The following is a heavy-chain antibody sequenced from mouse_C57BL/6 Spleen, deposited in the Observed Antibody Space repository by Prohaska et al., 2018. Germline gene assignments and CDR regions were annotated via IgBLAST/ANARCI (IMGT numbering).Heavy chain of an antibody. V-gene: IGHV6-3*01. J-gene: IGHJ4*01. CDR3: TGTTGAMDY. Sequence: EVKLEESGGGLVQPGGSMKLSCVASGFTFSNYWMNWVRQSPEKGLEWVAQIRLKSDNYATHYAEAVKGRFTISKDDSKSSVYLQMNNLRAEDTGIYYCTGTTGAMDYWGQGTSVTVSS. CDR1: GFTFSNYW. D-gene: IGHD1-1*01. CDR2: IRLKSDNYAT.